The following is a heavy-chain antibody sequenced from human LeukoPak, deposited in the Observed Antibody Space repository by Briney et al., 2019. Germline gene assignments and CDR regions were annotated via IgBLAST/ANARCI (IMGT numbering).Heavy chain of an antibody. CDR2: ISGSGGST. CDR1: GFTFSSYA. D-gene: IGHD3-10*01. J-gene: IGHJ4*02. CDR3: AKAYYGSGSYPIFDY. V-gene: IGHV3-23*01. Sequence: PGGSLRLSCAASGFTFSSYAMSWVRQAPGKGLEWVSAISGSGGSTYYADSVKGRFTISRDNSKNTLYLQMNSLRAEDTAVYYCAKAYYGSGSYPIFDYWVQGTLVTVSS.